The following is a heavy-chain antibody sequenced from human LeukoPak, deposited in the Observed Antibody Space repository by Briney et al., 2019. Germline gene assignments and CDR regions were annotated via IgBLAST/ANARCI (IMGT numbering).Heavy chain of an antibody. J-gene: IGHJ4*02. V-gene: IGHV3-21*01. D-gene: IGHD3-10*01. CDR2: ISSRSTYI. CDR1: GFTFDTYS. CDR3: SSGWLFGY. Sequence: GGSLRLSCAASGFTFDTYSMDWVRQAPGKGLEWVSSISSRSTYIYYADSVKGRFTISRDNSKNTLYLQMNSLRAEDTAVYYCSSGWLFGYWGQGTLVTVSS.